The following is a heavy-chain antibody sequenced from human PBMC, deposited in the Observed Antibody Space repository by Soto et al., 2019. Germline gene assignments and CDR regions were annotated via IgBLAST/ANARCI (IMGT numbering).Heavy chain of an antibody. CDR2: ISGSGGST. Sequence: QPGGSLRLSCAASWFTFSSYAMSWVRQAPGKGLEWVSAISGSGGSTYYADSVKGRFTISRDNSKNTLYLQMNSLRAEDTAVYYCAKCQFGAGNVYHYYYYYGMGVWGQGTTVTVSS. CDR3: AKCQFGAGNVYHYYYYYGMGV. V-gene: IGHV3-23*01. CDR1: WFTFSSYA. J-gene: IGHJ6*02. D-gene: IGHD6-13*01.